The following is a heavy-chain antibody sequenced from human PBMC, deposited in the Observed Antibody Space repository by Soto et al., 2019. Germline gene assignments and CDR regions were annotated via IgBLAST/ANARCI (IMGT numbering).Heavy chain of an antibody. CDR3: ARDAYYYDSSGYLYGMDV. CDR1: GYTFTSYG. Sequence: QVQLVQSGAEVKKPGASVKVSCKASGYTFTSYGISWVRQAPGQGLEWMGWISAYNGNTNYAQKLQGRVTMTTDTSTSTAYMELRSRRSDDTAVYYCARDAYYYDSSGYLYGMDVWGQGTTVTVSS. V-gene: IGHV1-18*01. J-gene: IGHJ6*02. CDR2: ISAYNGNT. D-gene: IGHD3-22*01.